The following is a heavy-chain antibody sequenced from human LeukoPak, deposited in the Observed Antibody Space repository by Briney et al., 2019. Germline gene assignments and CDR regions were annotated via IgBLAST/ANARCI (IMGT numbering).Heavy chain of an antibody. CDR1: GFTSSSYS. CDR2: IRSSSRTI. J-gene: IGHJ4*02. V-gene: IGHV3-48*01. CDR3: ARDGSGRVPEMSAPDY. Sequence: PGGSLRLSCAASGFTSSSYSMNWVRQAPGKGLEWVSYIRSSSRTIYYADSVKGRFTISRDNAKNSLFLQMNSLRAEDTAVYYCARDGSGRVPEMSAPDYWAREPWSPSPQ. D-gene: IGHD3-10*01.